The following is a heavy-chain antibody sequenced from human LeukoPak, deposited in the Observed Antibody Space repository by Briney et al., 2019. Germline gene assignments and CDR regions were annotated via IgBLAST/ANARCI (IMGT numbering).Heavy chain of an antibody. CDR3: ARDQEGGSGTFDY. D-gene: IGHD3-10*01. CDR1: GYTFNNHY. V-gene: IGHV1-46*02. CDR2: INPSGGST. J-gene: IGHJ4*02. Sequence: ASVKVSCKASGYTFNNHYMYWVRQAPGQGLEWMGVINPSGGSTSYAQKFQGRVTMTRDTSTRTVYMEVNSLRSEDTAVYYCARDQEGGSGTFDYWGQGTLVTVSS.